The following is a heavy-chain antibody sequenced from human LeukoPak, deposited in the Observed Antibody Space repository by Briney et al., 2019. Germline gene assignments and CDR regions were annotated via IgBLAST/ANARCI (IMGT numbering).Heavy chain of an antibody. V-gene: IGHV4-39*07. CDR2: IYYSGST. CDR1: GGSISSSSYY. J-gene: IGHJ4*02. D-gene: IGHD4-11*01. Sequence: SETLSLTRTVSGGSISSSSYYWGWIRQPPGKGLEWIGSIYYSGSTYYNPSLKSRVTISVDTSKNQFSLKLSSVTAADTAVYYCARVVEATVTFFDYWGQGTLVTVSS. CDR3: ARVVEATVTFFDY.